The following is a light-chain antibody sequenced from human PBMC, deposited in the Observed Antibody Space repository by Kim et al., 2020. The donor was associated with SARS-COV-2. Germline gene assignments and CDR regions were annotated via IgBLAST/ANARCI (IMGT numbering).Light chain of an antibody. Sequence: SYELTQPPSVSVSPGQTARITCSGDALPKKYAYWYQQKSGQAPVLVIYEDSKRPSGFPERFSGSSSGTVATLSISGAQVEDEADYYCYSTDSSGNHRVFGGGTQLTVL. V-gene: IGLV3-10*01. J-gene: IGLJ3*02. CDR2: EDS. CDR1: ALPKKY. CDR3: YSTDSSGNHRV.